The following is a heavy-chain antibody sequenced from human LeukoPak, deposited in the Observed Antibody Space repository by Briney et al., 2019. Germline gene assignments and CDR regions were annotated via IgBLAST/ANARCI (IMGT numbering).Heavy chain of an antibody. CDR2: ISWNSGSI. D-gene: IGHD3-3*01. Sequence: GGSLRLSCAASGFTFDDYAMHWVRQAPGKGLEWVSGISWNSGSIGYADSVKGRFTISRDNAKNSLYLQMNSLRAEDTALYYCAKEAKEYDFWSGYYFDYWGQGTLVTVSS. CDR3: AKEAKEYDFWSGYYFDY. CDR1: GFTFDDYA. V-gene: IGHV3-9*01. J-gene: IGHJ4*02.